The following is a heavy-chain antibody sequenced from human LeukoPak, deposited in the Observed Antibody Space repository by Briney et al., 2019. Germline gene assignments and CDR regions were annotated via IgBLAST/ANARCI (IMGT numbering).Heavy chain of an antibody. CDR1: GFTFSSYA. CDR3: AKDARLQRIPIGQGGRTYYYYYMDV. CDR2: ISGSGGST. J-gene: IGHJ6*03. Sequence: PGGSLRLSCAASGFTFSSYAMSWVRQAPGKGLEWVSAISGSGGSTYYADSVKGRFTISRDNSKNTLYLQMNSLRAEDTAVYYCAKDARLQRIPIGQGGRTYYYYYMDVWGKGTTVTVSS. D-gene: IGHD4-11*01. V-gene: IGHV3-23*01.